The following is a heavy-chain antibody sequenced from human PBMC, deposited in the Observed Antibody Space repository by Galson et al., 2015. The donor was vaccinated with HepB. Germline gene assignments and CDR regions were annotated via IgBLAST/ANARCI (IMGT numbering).Heavy chain of an antibody. Sequence: ETLSLTCSVSGASISNSRYYWAWIRQPPGKALEWTGNVYYTGNNYYNPSLKSRVTISVDTSKNQFSLNLTSVTGADTAVYYCARLIQLGLNWWFDPWGQGTLVTVSS. CDR3: ARLIQLGLNWWFDP. CDR1: GASISNSRYY. V-gene: IGHV4-39*01. D-gene: IGHD5-12*01. CDR2: VYYTGNN. J-gene: IGHJ5*02.